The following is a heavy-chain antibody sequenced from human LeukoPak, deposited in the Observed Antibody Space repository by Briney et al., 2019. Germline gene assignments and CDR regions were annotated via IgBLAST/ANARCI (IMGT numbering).Heavy chain of an antibody. CDR3: AGRSSSWSGHFQH. CDR1: GGSISSSSYY. V-gene: IGHV4-39*01. D-gene: IGHD6-13*01. J-gene: IGHJ1*01. Sequence: SETLSLTCTVSGGSISSSSYYWGWIRQPPGKGLEWIGSIYYSGSTYHNPSLKSRVTISVDTSKNQFSLKLSSVTAADTAVYYCAGRSSSWSGHFQHWGQGTLVTVSS. CDR2: IYYSGST.